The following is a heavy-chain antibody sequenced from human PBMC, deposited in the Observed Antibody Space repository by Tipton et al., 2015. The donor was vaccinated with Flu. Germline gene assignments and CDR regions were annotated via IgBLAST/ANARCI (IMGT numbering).Heavy chain of an antibody. J-gene: IGHJ3*01. V-gene: IGHV3-23*01. CDR2: LSGGGGGT. CDR3: ARSRGYGECFNGVCHSFDV. CDR1: GFSFSRYA. Sequence: SLRLSCAASGFSFSRYAMSWVRQAPGKGLEWVSFLSGGGGGTYYADSVKGRFTISRDNSKNTLSLQMNSLRAEDTAVYYCARSRGYGECFNGVCHSFDVWGQGTMVTVSS. D-gene: IGHD2-8*01.